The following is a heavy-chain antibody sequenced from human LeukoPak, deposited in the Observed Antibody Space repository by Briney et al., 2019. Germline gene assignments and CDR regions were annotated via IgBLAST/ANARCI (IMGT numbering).Heavy chain of an antibody. Sequence: GGSLRLSCAASEFSFSSYSSNWVRQAPGKGLEWLSYISGSGRPIYYADSVKGRFTISRDNAKKSLYLQMNSLRADDTAVYYCARDQTNAFDNWGQGAMVTVSS. V-gene: IGHV3-48*01. D-gene: IGHD4-11*01. J-gene: IGHJ3*02. CDR3: ARDQTNAFDN. CDR2: ISGSGRPI. CDR1: EFSFSSYS.